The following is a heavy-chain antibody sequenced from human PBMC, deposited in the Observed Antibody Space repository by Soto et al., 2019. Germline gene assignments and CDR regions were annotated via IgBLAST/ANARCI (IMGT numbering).Heavy chain of an antibody. Sequence: GGSLRLSCAASGFTFSSYAMHWVRQAPGKGLEWVAVISYDGSNKYYADSVKGRFTISRDNSKNTLYLQMNSLRAEDTAVFYWEREGGSSWFSLDSWCQGPPV. V-gene: IGHV3-30-3*01. CDR1: GFTFSSYA. J-gene: IGHJ5*02. D-gene: IGHD1-26*01. CDR3: EREGGSSWFSLDS. CDR2: ISYDGSNK.